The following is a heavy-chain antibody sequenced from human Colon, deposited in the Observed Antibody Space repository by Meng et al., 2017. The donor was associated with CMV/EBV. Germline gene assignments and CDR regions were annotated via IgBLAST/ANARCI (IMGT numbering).Heavy chain of an antibody. V-gene: IGHV3-7*01. CDR3: ARGYCSSTSCPQVDYYYGMDV. J-gene: IGHJ6*02. Sequence: GGSLRLSCIGSGFNFDDYGMNWVRQVPGKGPEWVANINPDGSEQNYVDSVKGRFTISRDNGKNSLYLQMNSLRAEDTAVYYCARGYCSSTSCPQVDYYYGMDVWGQGTTVTVSS. D-gene: IGHD2-2*01. CDR2: INPDGSEQ. CDR1: GFNFDDYG.